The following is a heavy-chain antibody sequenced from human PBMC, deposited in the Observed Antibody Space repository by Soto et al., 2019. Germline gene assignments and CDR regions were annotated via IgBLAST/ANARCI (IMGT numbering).Heavy chain of an antibody. Sequence: SETLSLTCAVSGGSISSYYWSWIRQPPGKGLEWIGYIYYSGSTNYNPSLKSRVTISVDTSKNQFSLKLSSVTAADTAVYYCARGKQQLVPYYFDDWGQGTLVTVSS. CDR2: IYYSGST. CDR1: GGSISSYY. J-gene: IGHJ4*02. CDR3: ARGKQQLVPYYFDD. D-gene: IGHD6-13*01. V-gene: IGHV4-59*01.